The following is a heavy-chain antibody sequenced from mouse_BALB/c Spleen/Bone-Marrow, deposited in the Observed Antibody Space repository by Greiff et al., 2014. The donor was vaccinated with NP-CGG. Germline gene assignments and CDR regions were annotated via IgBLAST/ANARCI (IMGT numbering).Heavy chain of an antibody. CDR2: IWGGGIT. CDR1: GFSFTDYG. J-gene: IGHJ2*01. V-gene: IGHV2-6-5*01. D-gene: IGHD1-1*01. CDR3: AKHDATVVLDY. Sequence: QVQLQQSGPGLVAPSQTLSITCTVSGFSFTDYGVSWIRQPPGKGLEWLGVIWGGGITYYNSTLKSRLSISKDNSKGQVFLKMNSLQTDDTAMYYCAKHDATVVLDYWGQGTTLTVSS.